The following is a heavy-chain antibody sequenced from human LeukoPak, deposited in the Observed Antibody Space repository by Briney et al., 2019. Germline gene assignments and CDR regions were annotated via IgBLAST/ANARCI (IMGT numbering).Heavy chain of an antibody. CDR3: ARDKSLRWLQLGHYFDY. J-gene: IGHJ4*02. D-gene: IGHD5-24*01. CDR1: GYTFTSYY. Sequence: GASVKVSCKASGYTFTSYYMHWVRQAPGQGLEWMGIINPSGGSTSYAQKFQGRVTMTRDTSTSTVYMELSSLRSEDTAVYYCARDKSLRWLQLGHYFDYWGQGTLVTVSS. CDR2: INPSGGST. V-gene: IGHV1-46*01.